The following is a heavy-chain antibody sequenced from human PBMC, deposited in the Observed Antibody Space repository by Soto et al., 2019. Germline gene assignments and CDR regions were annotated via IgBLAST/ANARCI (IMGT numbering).Heavy chain of an antibody. CDR1: GFIFSNYA. J-gene: IGHJ5*01. CDR2: ISTNGDTA. V-gene: IGHV3-23*01. D-gene: IGHD4-17*01. Sequence: GGSLRLSCAASGFIFSNYAMSWVRQAPGKGLEWVSGISTNGDTANYADSVKGRFTISRDNSKNALYMQMNGLRPEDTAVYYCAKDLSRWPHYAFDSWGQGTLVTVSS. CDR3: AKDLSRWPHYAFDS.